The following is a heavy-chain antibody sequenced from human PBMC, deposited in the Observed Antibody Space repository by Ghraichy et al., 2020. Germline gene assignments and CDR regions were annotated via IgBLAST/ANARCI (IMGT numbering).Heavy chain of an antibody. CDR2: IHYTGST. V-gene: IGHV4-59*08. CDR1: GISMTNYY. Sequence: SCTVSGISMTNYYWSWIRQSPGKGLEWIGYIHYTGSTDYNPSFKSRVAISIDTSNHQFSLRLTSVTASDTAVYYCVRSGDPLIAYEIAYWGQGTLVTVSS. D-gene: IGHD2-21*01. CDR3: VRSGDPLIAYEIAY. J-gene: IGHJ4*02.